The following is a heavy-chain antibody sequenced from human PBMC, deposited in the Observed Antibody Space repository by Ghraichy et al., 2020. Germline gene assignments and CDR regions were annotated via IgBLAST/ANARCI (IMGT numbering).Heavy chain of an antibody. J-gene: IGHJ3*02. CDR3: ARDPLTPDYEAPYYAFDI. CDR1: GFTFSSYS. V-gene: IGHV3-48*02. CDR2: ISSSSSTI. D-gene: IGHD3-22*01. Sequence: GASLHISCAASGFTFSSYSMNWVRQAPGKGLEWVSYISSSSSTIYYADSVKGRFTISRDNAKNSLYLQMNSLRDEDTAVYYCARDPLTPDYEAPYYAFDIWGQGTMVTVSS.